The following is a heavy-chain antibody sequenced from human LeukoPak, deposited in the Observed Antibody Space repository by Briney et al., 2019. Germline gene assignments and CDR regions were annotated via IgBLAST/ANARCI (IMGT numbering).Heavy chain of an antibody. V-gene: IGHV1-18*01. J-gene: IGHJ4*02. CDR1: GYTFTSYG. Sequence: ASVKVSCKASGYTFTSYGISWVRQAPGQGLEWMGWISAYNGNTNYAQKLQGRVTMTTDTSTSTAYMELRSLRSDDTAVYYCARFDYYDSSSYYYGYWGQGTLVTVSS. CDR3: ARFDYYDSSSYYYGY. D-gene: IGHD3-22*01. CDR2: ISAYNGNT.